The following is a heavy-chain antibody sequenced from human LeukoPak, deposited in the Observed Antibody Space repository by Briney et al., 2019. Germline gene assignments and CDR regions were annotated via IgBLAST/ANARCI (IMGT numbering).Heavy chain of an antibody. CDR1: GFTFSSYG. V-gene: IGHV3-30*02. D-gene: IGHD2-8*01. J-gene: IGHJ4*02. CDR3: AKDQTVLMVYAADFDY. Sequence: GRSLRLSCAASGFTFSSYGMHWVRQAPGKGLEWVAFIRYDGSNKYYADSVKGRFTISRDNSKNTLYLQMNSLRAEDTAVYYCAKDQTVLMVYAADFDYWGQGTLVTVSS. CDR2: IRYDGSNK.